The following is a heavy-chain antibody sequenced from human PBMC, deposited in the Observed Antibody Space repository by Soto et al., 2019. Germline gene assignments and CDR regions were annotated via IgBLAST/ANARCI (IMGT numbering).Heavy chain of an antibody. V-gene: IGHV4-31*03. CDR1: GDSMATGGHY. J-gene: IGHJ4*02. CDR3: ARDKDLQPTVWGF. Sequence: SETLSLTCTVSGDSMATGGHYYDWIRQVPGKGLEWIGYVYYSGATHYTPSLRARATISRDTSKNQFSLRLISVTAADTALYYCARDKDLQPTVWGFWGQGIQVTVSS. D-gene: IGHD3-16*01. CDR2: VYYSGAT.